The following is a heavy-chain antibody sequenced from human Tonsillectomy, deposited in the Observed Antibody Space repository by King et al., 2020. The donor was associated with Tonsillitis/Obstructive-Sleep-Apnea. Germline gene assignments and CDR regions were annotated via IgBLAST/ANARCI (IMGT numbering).Heavy chain of an antibody. CDR2: INPSGGST. J-gene: IGHJ6*02. CDR3: AKGLDIVVLRADLFHHYVMDV. V-gene: IGHV1-46*01. D-gene: IGHD2-2*03. Sequence: QLVQSGAEVKKPGASVKVSCKASGYTFTSYYMHWVRQAPGQGLEWMGIINPSGGSTTYAQKFQGRVTMTRDTSTSTVYMELSSLRSEDTAVYYCAKGLDIVVLRADLFHHYVMDVWGQGTTVTVSS. CDR1: GYTFTSYY.